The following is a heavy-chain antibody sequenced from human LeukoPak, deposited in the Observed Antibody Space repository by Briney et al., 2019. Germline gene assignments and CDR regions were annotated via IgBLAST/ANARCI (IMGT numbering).Heavy chain of an antibody. J-gene: IGHJ4*02. CDR1: RFIFDNYG. V-gene: IGHV3-23*01. CDR2: ISDDGYST. Sequence: PGGSLRLSCAASRFIFDNYGMTWVRQAPGKGLEWVSGISDDGYSTYYADSVKGRFTISRDNSKNTLYLQMNSLRAEDTAVYYCAKDRAYYSDSSGYYLVRAYDYWGQGTLVTVSS. D-gene: IGHD3-22*01. CDR3: AKDRAYYSDSSGYYLVRAYDY.